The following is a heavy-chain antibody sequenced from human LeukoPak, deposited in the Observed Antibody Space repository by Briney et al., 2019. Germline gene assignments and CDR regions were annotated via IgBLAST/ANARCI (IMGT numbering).Heavy chain of an antibody. D-gene: IGHD6-19*01. CDR3: AKDRGVAGTMAD. CDR1: GFTFSSYG. J-gene: IGHJ4*02. V-gene: IGHV3-30*18. CDR2: ISYDGSEI. Sequence: GRSLRLSCAASGFTFSSYGMHWVRQAPGKGLEWVTVISYDGSEIHYADSVKGRFTIYRDNSKNTLYLQMNSLRTEDTAVYHCAKDRGVAGTMADWGQGTLVIVSS.